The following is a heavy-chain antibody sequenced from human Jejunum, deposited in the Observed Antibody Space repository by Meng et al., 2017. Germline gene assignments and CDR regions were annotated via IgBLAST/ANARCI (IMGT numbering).Heavy chain of an antibody. J-gene: IGHJ5*02. CDR1: GGSLRTGAYY. CDR3: ARLGITETIGGFDP. Sequence: QWRLLRSAPGLVNPSQTLSLTCTGSGGSLRTGAYYWSWIRQHPGKGLEWIGYIYYTGSTFYNPSLKSRVSISLETSKNQFSLKVTSVTAADTAFYYCARLGITETIGGFDPWGQGILVTVSS. V-gene: IGHV4-31*03. CDR2: IYYTGST. D-gene: IGHD1-7*01.